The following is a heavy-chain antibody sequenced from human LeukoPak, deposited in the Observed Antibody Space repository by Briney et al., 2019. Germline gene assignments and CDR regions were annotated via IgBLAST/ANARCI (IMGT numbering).Heavy chain of an antibody. CDR2: INQDGSQK. Sequence: PGGSLRLSCAASGFTSTKYAMNWVRQAPGKGLEWVANINQDGSQKYYVDSVKGRFTISRDNAKNSFFLQMSSLRAEDTSVYYCARRGDGYTKPVFDYWGQGTLVTVSS. V-gene: IGHV3-7*01. CDR1: GFTSTKYA. CDR3: ARRGDGYTKPVFDY. D-gene: IGHD5-24*01. J-gene: IGHJ4*02.